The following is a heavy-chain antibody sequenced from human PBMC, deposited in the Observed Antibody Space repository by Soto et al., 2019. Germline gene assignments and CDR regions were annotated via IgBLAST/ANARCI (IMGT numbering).Heavy chain of an antibody. J-gene: IGHJ4*02. CDR2: ISYDGSNK. CDR1: GFTFSSYG. Sequence: GGSLRLSCAASGFTFSSYGMHWVRQAPGKGLEWVAVISYDGSNKYYADSAKGRFTISRDNSKNTLYLQMNSLRAEDTAVYYCAKDRGQDYGDYLVDYWGQGTLVTVSS. D-gene: IGHD4-17*01. CDR3: AKDRGQDYGDYLVDY. V-gene: IGHV3-30*18.